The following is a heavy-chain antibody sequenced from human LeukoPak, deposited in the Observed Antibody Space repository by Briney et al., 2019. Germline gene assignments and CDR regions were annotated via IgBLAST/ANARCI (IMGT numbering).Heavy chain of an antibody. Sequence: GGSLRLSCAASGFTFSSYGMHWVRQAPGKGLEWVAFIRYDGSNKYYTDSVKGRFIISRDNSKNTLYLQMNSLRAEDTAVYYCAKTAAGQFDYWGQGTLVTVSS. D-gene: IGHD6-13*01. CDR3: AKTAAGQFDY. CDR2: IRYDGSNK. J-gene: IGHJ4*02. CDR1: GFTFSSYG. V-gene: IGHV3-30*02.